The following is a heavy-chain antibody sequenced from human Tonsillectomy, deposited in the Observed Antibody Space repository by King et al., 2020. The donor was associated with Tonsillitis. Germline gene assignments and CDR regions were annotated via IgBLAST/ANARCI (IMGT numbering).Heavy chain of an antibody. J-gene: IGHJ4*02. CDR2: IGHSGSP. D-gene: IGHD3-10*01. CDR1: GGSVSGYS. V-gene: IGHV4-59*08. Sequence: QLQESGPGLVKPSETLSLTCSVSGGSVSGYSWSWIRQPPGKGLEWIGYIGHSGSPNYKPSLMSRVTIAVDTSKNQCSLKLSSMTAADTAVYYCARHASNGSGSYPFDYWGQGTLVTVSS. CDR3: ARHASNGSGSYPFDY.